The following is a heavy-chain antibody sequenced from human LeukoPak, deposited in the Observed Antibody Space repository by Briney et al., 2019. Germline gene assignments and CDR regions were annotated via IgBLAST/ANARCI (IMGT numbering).Heavy chain of an antibody. CDR2: IYYSGST. V-gene: IGHV4-39*01. CDR3: ARPAVYDSSGPMEY. D-gene: IGHD3-22*01. Sequence: WIRQPPGKGLEWIGSIYYSGSTYYNPSLKSRVTISVDTSKNQFSLKLSSVTAADTAVYYCARPAVYDSSGPMEYWGQGTLVTVSS. J-gene: IGHJ4*02.